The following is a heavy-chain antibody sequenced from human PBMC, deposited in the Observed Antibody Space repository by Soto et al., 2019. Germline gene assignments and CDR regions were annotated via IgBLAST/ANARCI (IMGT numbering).Heavy chain of an antibody. J-gene: IGHJ1*01. Sequence: SVKVSCKASGFTFTSSAVLWVRQARGQRLEWIGWIVVGSGNTNYAQKFQERVTITRDMSTSTAYMELSSLRSEDTAVYYCAADLTTYYDFWSGYQWG. D-gene: IGHD3-3*01. CDR3: AADLTTYYDFWSGYQ. V-gene: IGHV1-58*01. CDR1: GFTFTSSA. CDR2: IVVGSGNT.